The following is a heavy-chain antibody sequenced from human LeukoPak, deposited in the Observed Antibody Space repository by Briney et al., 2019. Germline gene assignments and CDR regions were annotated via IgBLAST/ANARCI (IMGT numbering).Heavy chain of an antibody. D-gene: IGHD4-17*01. CDR2: ITGSGGTT. CDR3: AISYGDYLGYFES. J-gene: IGHJ4*02. CDR1: GFTFSSYA. V-gene: IGHV3-23*01. Sequence: PGGSLRLSCAASGFTFSSYAMSWVRRAPGMGLEWVSTITGSGGTTNYADAVKGRFTISRDKSKNTLFLQMNSLRAEDTAVYHCAISYGDYLGYFESWGQGTLVTVSS.